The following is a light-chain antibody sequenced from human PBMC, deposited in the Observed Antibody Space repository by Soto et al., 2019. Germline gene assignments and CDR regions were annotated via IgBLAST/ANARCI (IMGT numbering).Light chain of an antibody. CDR1: QILVYSNGNAY. CDR2: QVS. Sequence: DAVLTQSPLSLPVTLGQPAAISCRSSQILVYSNGNAYLIWFQQRPGQSPRRLIYQVSTRDAGVPDRFSGSGSGTYFTLTISRVDAEDVGLYYCMQGTHWPWTFCQGTKVEIK. J-gene: IGKJ1*01. V-gene: IGKV2-30*01. CDR3: MQGTHWPWT.